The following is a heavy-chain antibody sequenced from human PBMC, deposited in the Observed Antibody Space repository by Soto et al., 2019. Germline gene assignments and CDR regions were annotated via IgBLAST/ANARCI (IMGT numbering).Heavy chain of an antibody. CDR2: INPTSNST. CDR1: GYTFTSYY. Sequence: ASVKVSCKASGYTFTSYYMHWVRQAPGQGLEWMGIINPTSNSTAYAQKFQGRVTMTRDTSTSTVYMELSSLRSEDTAVYFCARGSPAVTTPSLWYYYYYMDVWGKGTTVTVSS. D-gene: IGHD4-17*01. J-gene: IGHJ6*03. CDR3: ARGSPAVTTPSLWYYYYYMDV. V-gene: IGHV1-46*03.